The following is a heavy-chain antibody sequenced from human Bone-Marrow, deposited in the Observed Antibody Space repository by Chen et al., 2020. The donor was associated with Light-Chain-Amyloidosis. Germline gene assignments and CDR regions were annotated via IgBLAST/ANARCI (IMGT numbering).Heavy chain of an antibody. J-gene: IGHJ4*03. CDR3: TRGSRAAGGWGPGYFDY. Sequence: DVQLVETGGGLIQPGGSLMLSCAASGFSVSIIYMNWVRQAPGKEPEWVAVNYNDADGSENHAESGRGRFVISSDNPKNMVYIQMNSLRGEDTATYHCTRGSRAAGGWGPGYFDYWGQGTLVTVSS. D-gene: IGHD6-13*01. CDR2: NYNDADGSE. V-gene: IGHV3-53*02. CDR1: GFSVSIIY.